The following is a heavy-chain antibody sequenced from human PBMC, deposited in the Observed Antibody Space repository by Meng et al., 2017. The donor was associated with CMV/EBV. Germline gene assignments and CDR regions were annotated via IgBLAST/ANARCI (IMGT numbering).Heavy chain of an antibody. V-gene: IGHV4-39*02. D-gene: IGHD4/OR15-4a*01. CDR3: ARDKSPRWGGLTTMTRGMDV. J-gene: IGHJ6*02. Sequence: GSLRLSCTVSGGSISSSSYYWGWIRQPPGKGLEWIGSIYYSGSTYYNPSLKSRVTISVDTSKNQFSLKLSSVTAADTAVYYCARDKSPRWGGLTTMTRGMDVWGQGTTVTVSS. CDR2: IYYSGST. CDR1: GGSISSSSYY.